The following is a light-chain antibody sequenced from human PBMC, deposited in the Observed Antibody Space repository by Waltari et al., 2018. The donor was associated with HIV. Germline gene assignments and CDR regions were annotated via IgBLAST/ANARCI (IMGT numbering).Light chain of an antibody. CDR1: TSNVGGNQN. V-gene: IGLV1-40*01. Sequence: QSVLTQPPSVSGAPGQTITISCSGATSNVGGNQNVHWYQHLPGTAPKLLIYGDVNRPSGVPDRFSASKSGTSASLAITGLQPEDEGDYYCQSYDFTLGGIYVFGPGTKVTVL. J-gene: IGLJ1*01. CDR2: GDV. CDR3: QSYDFTLGGIYV.